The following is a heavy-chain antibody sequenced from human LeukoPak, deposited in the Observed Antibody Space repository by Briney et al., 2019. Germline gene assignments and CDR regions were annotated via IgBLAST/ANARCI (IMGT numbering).Heavy chain of an antibody. V-gene: IGHV3-43*02. Sequence: GGSLRLSCAASGFTFSSYIMNWVRQAPGKGLEWVSLISGDGGSTYYADSVKGRFTISRDNSKNSLYLQMNSLRTEDTALYYCAKDISNYDFWSGFYTWGQGTLVTVSS. D-gene: IGHD3-3*01. CDR1: GFTFSSYI. J-gene: IGHJ5*02. CDR2: ISGDGGST. CDR3: AKDISNYDFWSGFYT.